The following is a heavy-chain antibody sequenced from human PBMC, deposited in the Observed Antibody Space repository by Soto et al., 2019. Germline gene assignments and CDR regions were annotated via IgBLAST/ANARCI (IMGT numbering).Heavy chain of an antibody. Sequence: SETLSFTCAVYGGSFSGYYWSWIRQPPGKGLEWIGEINHSGSTNYNPSLKSRVTISVDTSKNQFSLKLSSVTAADTAVYYCARDFFGVVRDYYGMDVWGQGTTVTVSS. CDR1: GGSFSGYY. D-gene: IGHD3-3*01. V-gene: IGHV4-34*01. J-gene: IGHJ6*02. CDR3: ARDFFGVVRDYYGMDV. CDR2: INHSGST.